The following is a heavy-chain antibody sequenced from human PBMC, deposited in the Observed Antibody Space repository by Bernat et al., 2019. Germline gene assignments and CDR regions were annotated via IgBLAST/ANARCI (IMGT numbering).Heavy chain of an antibody. CDR1: GFSLSTSGWG. J-gene: IGHJ4*02. CDR3: AHKGGDFWSASYYFDS. D-gene: IGHD3-3*01. CDR2: IYWDDDE. Sequence: QITLKESGPTLVKPTQTLTLTCTVSGFSLSTSGWGVGWIRQPPGKALEWLSLIYWDDDERYSPSLKSRLTITKDTSKNQVVLTLTNMDPVDTATYYCAHKGGDFWSASYYFDSWGQGTLVTVSS. V-gene: IGHV2-5*02.